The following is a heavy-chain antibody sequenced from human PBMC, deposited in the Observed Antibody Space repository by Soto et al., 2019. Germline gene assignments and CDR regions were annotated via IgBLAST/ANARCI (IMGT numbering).Heavy chain of an antibody. V-gene: IGHV3-53*01. CDR2: IYSGGST. Sequence: EVQLVESGGGLIQPGGSLRLSCAASGFIVSSNYMSWVRQAPGKGLEWVSVIYSGGSTYYADSVKGRFTISRDNSKNTRYLQMNSLRAEDKAVYYCARGYCSGGSCYAEYFQHWGQGTLVTVSS. J-gene: IGHJ1*01. CDR1: GFIVSSNY. CDR3: ARGYCSGGSCYAEYFQH. D-gene: IGHD2-15*01.